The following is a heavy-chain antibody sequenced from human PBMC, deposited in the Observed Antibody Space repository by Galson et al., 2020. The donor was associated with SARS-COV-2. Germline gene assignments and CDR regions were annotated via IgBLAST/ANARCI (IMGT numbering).Heavy chain of an antibody. CDR3: ARTISRSDYGMDV. CDR1: GGSISSSSYY. Sequence: SETLSLTCTVSGGSISSSSYYWGWIRQPPGKGLEWIGSIYYSGSTYYNPSLKSRVTILVDTSKNQFSLKLSSVNAADTAVYYCARTISRSDYGMDVWGQGTTVTVSS. CDR2: IYYSGST. V-gene: IGHV4-39*07. D-gene: IGHD3-9*01. J-gene: IGHJ6*02.